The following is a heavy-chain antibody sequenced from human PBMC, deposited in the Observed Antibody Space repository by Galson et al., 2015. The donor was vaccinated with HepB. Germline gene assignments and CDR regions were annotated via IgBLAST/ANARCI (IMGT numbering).Heavy chain of an antibody. J-gene: IGHJ3*02. CDR1: GGTFSSYA. Sequence: SVKVSCKASGGTFSSYAISWVRQAPGQGLEWMGGITPIFGTANYAQKLKGRVTITADESTNTAYMELSSLRSEDTAVYYCARLSAAVFGVVIAADAFDILGQGTMVTVSS. CDR3: ARLSAAVFGVVIAADAFDI. D-gene: IGHD3-3*01. V-gene: IGHV1-69*13. CDR2: ITPIFGTA.